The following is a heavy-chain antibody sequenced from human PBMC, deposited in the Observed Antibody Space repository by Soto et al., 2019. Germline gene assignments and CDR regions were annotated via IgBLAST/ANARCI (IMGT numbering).Heavy chain of an antibody. J-gene: IGHJ4*02. CDR1: GFTFSDHY. Sequence: GGSLRLSCAASGFTFSDHYMDWVRQAPGRGLQWVGRIRNRANSYTTEYAASVRGRSTISRDASENSLYLQMNSLKIEDTATYYCVRIWVNYYPDYWGQGTQVTVSS. CDR3: VRIWVNYYPDY. CDR2: IRNRANSYTT. D-gene: IGHD1-7*01. V-gene: IGHV3-72*01.